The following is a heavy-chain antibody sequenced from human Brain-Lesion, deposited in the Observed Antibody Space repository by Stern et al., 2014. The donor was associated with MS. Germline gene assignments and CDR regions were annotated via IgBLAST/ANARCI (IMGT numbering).Heavy chain of an antibody. V-gene: IGHV3-9*01. D-gene: IGHD1-14*01. CDR3: ARDITGSSAYFAY. Sequence: EVQLLDSGGDLVQPGRSLRLSCAAFGFTFDDYALHWVRQAPGTGLEWVAGISWNSGTIGYADSVKGRFTTSRDNAYSSLYLQMNSLRPEDTALYYCARDITGSSAYFAYWGQGTLVTVSS. CDR1: GFTFDDYA. CDR2: ISWNSGTI. J-gene: IGHJ4*02.